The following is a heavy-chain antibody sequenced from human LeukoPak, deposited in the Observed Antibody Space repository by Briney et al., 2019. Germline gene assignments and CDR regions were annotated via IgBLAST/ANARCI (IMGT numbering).Heavy chain of an antibody. CDR3: AREPNFDDHAFDY. CDR1: GFTFSSYW. V-gene: IGHV3-74*01. J-gene: IGHJ4*02. Sequence: PGGSLRLSCAASGFTFSSYWMHWVRQAPGKGLVWVSRINSDGSSIDYAGSVKGRFTISRDNAKNSLYLQINSLRAEGTAIYYCAREPNFDDHAFDYWGQGTLVTVSS. D-gene: IGHD1-14*01. CDR2: INSDGSSI.